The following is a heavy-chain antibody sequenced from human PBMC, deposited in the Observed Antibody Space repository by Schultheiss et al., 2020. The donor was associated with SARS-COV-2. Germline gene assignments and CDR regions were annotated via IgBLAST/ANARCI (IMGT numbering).Heavy chain of an antibody. J-gene: IGHJ4*02. CDR3: AREDERFGHDY. V-gene: IGHV4-61*02. Sequence: SETLSLTCTVSGGSISSGSYYWSWIRQPAGKGLEWIGRIYTSGSTNYNPSLKSRVTISVDTSKNQFSLKLSSVTAADTAAYYCAREDERFGHDYWGQGTLVTVSS. CDR1: GGSISSGSYY. CDR2: IYTSGST. D-gene: IGHD3-10*01.